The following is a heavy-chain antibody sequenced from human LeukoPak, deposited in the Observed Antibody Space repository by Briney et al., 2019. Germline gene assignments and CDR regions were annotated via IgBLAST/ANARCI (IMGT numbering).Heavy chain of an antibody. CDR1: GGTFSSYA. CDR2: IIPILGIA. Sequence: SVKVSCKASGGTFSSYAISWVRQAPGQGLEWMGRIIPILGIANYAQKFQGRVTITADKSTSTAYMELSSLRSEDTAVYYCARGSGSFLSFDYWGQGTLVPVSS. V-gene: IGHV1-69*04. CDR3: ARGSGSFLSFDY. D-gene: IGHD1-26*01. J-gene: IGHJ4*02.